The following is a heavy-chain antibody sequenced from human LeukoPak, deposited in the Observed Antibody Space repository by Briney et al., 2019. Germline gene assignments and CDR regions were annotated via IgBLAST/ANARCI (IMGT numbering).Heavy chain of an antibody. V-gene: IGHV3-23*01. J-gene: IGHJ4*02. CDR3: AKDSTSGRFLGGLLAGGGDY. D-gene: IGHD3-3*01. CDR2: ISGSGGST. CDR1: GFTFSTYA. Sequence: PGGSLRLSCAASGFTFSTYAMSWVRQAPGKGLEWVSAISGSGGSTYYADSVKDRFTISRDNSKNTLYLQMNSLRAEDTAVYYCAKDSTSGRFLGGLLAGGGDYWGQGTLVTVSS.